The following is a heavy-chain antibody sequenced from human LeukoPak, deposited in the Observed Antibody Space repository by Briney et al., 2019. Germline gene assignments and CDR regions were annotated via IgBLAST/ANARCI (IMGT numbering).Heavy chain of an antibody. V-gene: IGHV4-59*01. D-gene: IGHD3-22*01. CDR2: IYYSGST. Sequence: SQTLSLTCTVSGPSISSYYWSWIRQPPGKGLEWIGYIYYSGSTNYNPSLKSRVTIAIYTSKNQFSLKLSSVTAADAAVYYCARSGYYQGWFDPWGQGTLVTVSS. CDR1: GPSISSYY. J-gene: IGHJ5*02. CDR3: ARSGYYQGWFDP.